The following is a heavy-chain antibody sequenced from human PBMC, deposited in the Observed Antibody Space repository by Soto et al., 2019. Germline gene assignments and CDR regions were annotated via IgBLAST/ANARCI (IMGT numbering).Heavy chain of an antibody. CDR2: IYHSGST. V-gene: IGHV4-30-2*01. D-gene: IGHD6-13*01. CDR3: ASSHAGAHITAAVH. CDR1: GGSISSGGYS. J-gene: IGHJ4*02. Sequence: QLQLQESGSGLVKPSQTLSLTCAVSGGSISSGGYSWSWIRQPPGKGLEWIEYIYHSGSTYYNPSLKSRVTISVDRSKNQFSLKLSSVTAADTAVYYCASSHAGAHITAAVHWGQGTLVTVSS.